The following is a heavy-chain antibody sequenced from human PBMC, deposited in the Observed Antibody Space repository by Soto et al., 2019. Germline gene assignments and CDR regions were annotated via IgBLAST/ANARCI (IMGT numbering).Heavy chain of an antibody. CDR2: IYYSGST. CDR3: ARSSGAAAGTINYYYGMAV. J-gene: IGHJ6*02. CDR1: GGSISSYY. V-gene: IGHV4-59*01. Sequence: SATLSLTYTVSGGSISSYYWSWIPQPPGKGLVWIAYIYYSGSTNYNPSLKSRVTISVDPSKNQCSLTLSSAPAADTAVYYCARSSGAAAGTINYYYGMAVWGQGPMVT. D-gene: IGHD6-13*01.